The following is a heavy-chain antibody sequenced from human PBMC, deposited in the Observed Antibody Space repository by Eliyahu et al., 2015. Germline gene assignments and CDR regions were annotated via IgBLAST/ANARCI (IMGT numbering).Heavy chain of an antibody. J-gene: IGHJ4*02. CDR1: TFSSYA. V-gene: IGHV3-23*01. Sequence: TFSSYAMSWVRQAPGKGLEWVSAISGSGGSTYYADSVKGRFTISRDNSKNTLYLQMNSLRAEDTAVYYCAKDRGYDILTGGSFDYWGQGTLVTVSS. CDR2: ISGSGGST. CDR3: AKDRGYDILTGGSFDY. D-gene: IGHD3-9*01.